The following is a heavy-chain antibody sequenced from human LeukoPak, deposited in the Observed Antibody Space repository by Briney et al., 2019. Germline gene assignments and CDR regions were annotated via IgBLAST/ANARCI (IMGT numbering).Heavy chain of an antibody. J-gene: IGHJ4*02. D-gene: IGHD4-17*01. CDR3: ATVSRVGYGDYYFDY. Sequence: ASVKVSCKVSGYTLTELSMHWVRQAPGKGLEWMGGFDPEDGETTYAQKFQGRVTMTEDTSTDTAYMELSSLRSEDTAVYYCATVSRVGYGDYYFDYWGQGTLVTVSS. CDR1: GYTLTELS. CDR2: FDPEDGET. V-gene: IGHV1-24*01.